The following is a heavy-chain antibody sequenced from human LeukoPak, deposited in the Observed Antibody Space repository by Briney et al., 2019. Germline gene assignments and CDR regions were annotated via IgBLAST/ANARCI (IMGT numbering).Heavy chain of an antibody. V-gene: IGHV3-48*03. J-gene: IGHJ4*02. CDR2: ISSSGSTI. Sequence: GGSLRLSCAASVFTFSSYEINWVRQAPGKGLECVSYISSSGSTIHYADSVKGRFTISRDNAKNSLYLQMNSLRAEDTAVYYSARDLPEAAFGYWGQGTLVTVSS. CDR3: ARDLPEAAFGY. CDR1: VFTFSSYE.